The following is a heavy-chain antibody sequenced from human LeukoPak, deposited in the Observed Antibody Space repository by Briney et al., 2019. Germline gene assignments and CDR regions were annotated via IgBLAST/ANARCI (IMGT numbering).Heavy chain of an antibody. CDR3: ARDEVVAAPNYFGMVV. D-gene: IGHD2-15*01. CDR1: GYTFTSYD. J-gene: IGHJ6*02. Sequence: ASVKVSCKASGYTFTSYDVNWVRQATGQGLEWMGWMNPNSGNTGLAQKFQGRVTLTRDTSLSTAYMELSNLRSDDTAVYYCARDEVVAAPNYFGMVVWGQGTSVSVSS. V-gene: IGHV1-8*01. CDR2: MNPNSGNT.